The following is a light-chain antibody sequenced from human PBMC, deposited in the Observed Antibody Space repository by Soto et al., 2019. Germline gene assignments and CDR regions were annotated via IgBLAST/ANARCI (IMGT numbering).Light chain of an antibody. CDR1: SSDVGSYNL. CDR3: CSYAGSSTFFDV. Sequence: SALTHPASVSGSPGQSSTISCTGTSSDVGSYNLVSWDQQHPGKAPKLMIYEGSKRPSGVSNRSSGSKSGNTASLTISGLQAEDEADYYCCSYAGSSTFFDVLGTATKVTVL. J-gene: IGLJ1*01. CDR2: EGS. V-gene: IGLV2-23*03.